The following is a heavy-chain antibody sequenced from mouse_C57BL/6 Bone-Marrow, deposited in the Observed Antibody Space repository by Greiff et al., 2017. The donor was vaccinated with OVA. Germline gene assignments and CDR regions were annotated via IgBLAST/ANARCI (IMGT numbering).Heavy chain of an antibody. V-gene: IGHV1-47*01. CDR3: AKRDGYYAMDY. D-gene: IGHD1-2*01. CDR1: GFTFTTYP. Sequence: QVQLQQSGAELVKPGASVKLSCKASGFTFTTYPIEWVKQNHGKSLEWIGNFHPNNNDTKTNEKFKGKATLTVEKSSSTVYLELVRLTSNDAAVYYCAKRDGYYAMDYWGQGPSVTVSS. J-gene: IGHJ4*01. CDR2: FHPNNNDT.